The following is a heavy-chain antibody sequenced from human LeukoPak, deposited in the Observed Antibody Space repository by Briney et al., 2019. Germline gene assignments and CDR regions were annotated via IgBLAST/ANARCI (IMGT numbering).Heavy chain of an antibody. J-gene: IGHJ5*02. Sequence: SETLSLTCAVYGGSFSGYYWSWIRQPPGKGPEWIGEINHSGSTNYNPSLKSRVTISVDTSKNQFSLKLSSVTAADTAVYYCARGGYDFWSGHPTNNWFDPWGQGTLVTVSS. V-gene: IGHV4-34*01. D-gene: IGHD3-3*01. CDR1: GGSFSGYY. CDR3: ARGGYDFWSGHPTNNWFDP. CDR2: INHSGST.